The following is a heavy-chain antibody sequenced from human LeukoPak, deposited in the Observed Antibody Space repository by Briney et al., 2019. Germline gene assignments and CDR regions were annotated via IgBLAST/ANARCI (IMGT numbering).Heavy chain of an antibody. CDR3: ARTTSLTASGYDY. Sequence: GASVKVSCKTSGYTFTTYHINWVRQATEQGLEWLGWVNPYSGDRGYAQKFQGRLSITSDTSISTAYMELGSLRSDDTAVYFCARTTSLTASGYDYWGQGTLVTLSS. J-gene: IGHJ4*02. V-gene: IGHV1-8*03. CDR2: VNPYSGDR. CDR1: GYTFTTYH. D-gene: IGHD4-17*01.